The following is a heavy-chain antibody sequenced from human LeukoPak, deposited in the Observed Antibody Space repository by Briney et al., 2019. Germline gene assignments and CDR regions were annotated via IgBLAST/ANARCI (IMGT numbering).Heavy chain of an antibody. Sequence: SETLSLTCTVSGGSISSYYWSWIRQPPGKGLEWIGYIYYSGSTNYNPSLKSRVTISVDTSKNQFSLKLSSVTAADTAVYYCARGQASLYYYYYYGMDVWGQGTTVTVSS. CDR1: GGSISSYY. CDR2: IYYSGST. V-gene: IGHV4-59*01. CDR3: ARGQASLYYYYYYGMDV. J-gene: IGHJ6*02.